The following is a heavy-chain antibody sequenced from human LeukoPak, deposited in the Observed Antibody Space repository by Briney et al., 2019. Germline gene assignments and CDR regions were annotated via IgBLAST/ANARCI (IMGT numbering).Heavy chain of an antibody. V-gene: IGHV3-53*01. CDR2: IYSGGST. CDR3: ARGPLQQWLVRDAFDI. J-gene: IGHJ3*02. D-gene: IGHD6-19*01. Sequence: EGSLRLSCAASGFTVSSNYKSWVRQAPGKGLEWISVIYSGGSTYYADSVKGRFTISRDNSKNTLYLQMNSLRAEDTAGYYCARGPLQQWLVRDAFDIWGQGTMVTVSS. CDR1: GFTVSSNY.